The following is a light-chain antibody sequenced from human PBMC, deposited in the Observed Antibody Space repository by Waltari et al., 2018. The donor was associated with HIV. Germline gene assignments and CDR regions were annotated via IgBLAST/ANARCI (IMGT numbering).Light chain of an antibody. Sequence: QSALTQSASVSGSPGQSITISCTGTNSDVGGYNYVSWYQQHPGKAPRLIIFEVTKRPPGISTRFSGSKSGNSASLTISGLQSEDEAEYYCDSYTPQSFHVFGSGTRVTVL. J-gene: IGLJ1*01. CDR3: DSYTPQSFHV. V-gene: IGLV2-14*01. CDR2: EVT. CDR1: NSDVGGYNY.